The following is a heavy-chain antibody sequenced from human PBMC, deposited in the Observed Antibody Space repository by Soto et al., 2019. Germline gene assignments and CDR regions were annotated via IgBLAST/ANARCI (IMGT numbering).Heavy chain of an antibody. CDR3: TTGRYCSSTSCPRVPAY. V-gene: IGHV3-15*01. CDR1: GFTFSNAW. D-gene: IGHD2-2*01. Sequence: GGSLRLSCAASGFTFSNAWMSWVRQAPGKGLEWVGRIKSKTDGGTTDYAAPVKGRFTISRDDSKNTLYLQMNSLKTEDTAVYYCTTGRYCSSTSCPRVPAYWGQGALVTVS. CDR2: IKSKTDGGTT. J-gene: IGHJ4*02.